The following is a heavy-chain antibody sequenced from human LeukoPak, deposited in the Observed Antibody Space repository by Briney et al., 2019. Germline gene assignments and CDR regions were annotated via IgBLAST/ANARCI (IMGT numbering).Heavy chain of an antibody. Sequence: GGSLRLSCAASGFTFSSYSMNWVRQAPGKGLEWVSSISSSSSYIYYADSVKGRFTISRDNAKNSLYLQMNSLRAEDTAVYYCARGGYCSSTSCPGGYWGQGTLVTVSS. CDR3: ARGGYCSSTSCPGGY. CDR2: ISSSSSYI. CDR1: GFTFSSYS. D-gene: IGHD2-2*01. J-gene: IGHJ4*02. V-gene: IGHV3-21*01.